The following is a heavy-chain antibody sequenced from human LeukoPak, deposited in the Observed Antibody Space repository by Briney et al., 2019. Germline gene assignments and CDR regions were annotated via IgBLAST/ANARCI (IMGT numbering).Heavy chain of an antibody. CDR3: ARAVARIAYFDY. CDR1: GYTFTGYY. Sequence: GASVKVSCKASGYTFTGYYMHWVRQAPGQGLEWMGRINPNSGGTNYAQKFQGRVTMTSDTSISTASMELSRLSSDGTAVYYCARAVARIAYFDYWGQGTLVTVSS. CDR2: INPNSGGT. V-gene: IGHV1-2*06. J-gene: IGHJ4*02. D-gene: IGHD5-12*01.